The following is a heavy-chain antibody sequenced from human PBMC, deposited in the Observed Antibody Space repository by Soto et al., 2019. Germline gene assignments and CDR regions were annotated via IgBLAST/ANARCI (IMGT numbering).Heavy chain of an antibody. CDR1: SDSIAGENW. D-gene: IGHD6-19*01. Sequence: QVQLQESGPGLVKPSATLSLTCTVSSDSIAGENWWSWVRQPPGLGLEWIGEVFHTGGTDYNPTRKSRVTMEVDKSKNQFSLKLISATAADTAVYYCARVFSSGSGWMYYFDFWGQGTLVSVSS. CDR3: ARVFSSGSGWMYYFDF. CDR2: VFHTGGT. J-gene: IGHJ4*02. V-gene: IGHV4-4*02.